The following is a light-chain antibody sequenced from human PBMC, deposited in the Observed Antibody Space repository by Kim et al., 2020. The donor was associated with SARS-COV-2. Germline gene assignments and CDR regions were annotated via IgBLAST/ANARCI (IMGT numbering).Light chain of an antibody. V-gene: IGLV3-19*01. J-gene: IGLJ3*02. CDR2: GKN. CDR1: SLRSYY. CDR3: NSRDSSGNHR. Sequence: SSELTQDPAVSVALGQTVRITCQGDSLRSYYASWYQQKPGQAPVLVIYGKNNRPSGIPDRFSGSSSGNTDSLTITGAQAEDEADYYCNSRDSSGNHRFGG.